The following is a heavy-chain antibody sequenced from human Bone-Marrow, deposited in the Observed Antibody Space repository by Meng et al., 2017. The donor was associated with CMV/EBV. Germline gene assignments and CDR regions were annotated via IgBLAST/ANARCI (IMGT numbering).Heavy chain of an antibody. CDR3: ARSPTQDLVWSIDF. CDR2: IKQDGSEK. V-gene: IGHV3-7*01. D-gene: IGHD3-3*01. J-gene: IGHJ4*03. CDR1: GFTFSDYW. Sequence: GGSLRLSCAASGFTFSDYWMTWVRQAPGKGLEWVANIKQDGSEKHYVDSVKGRFTISRDNAKNSLYLQMNSLRAEDTAMYFCARSPTQDLVWSIDFWGHGTLVTVSS.